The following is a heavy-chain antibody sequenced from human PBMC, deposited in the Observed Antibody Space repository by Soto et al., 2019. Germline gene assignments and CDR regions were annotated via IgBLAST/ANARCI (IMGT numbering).Heavy chain of an antibody. Sequence: QITVKESGLTLVKPTETLTLTCTFSGFSLSSIGMGVGWIRQPPGKALEWLALIYWDDDKRYSPSLSSRLTITKDPSKNEVDLTMTTRDPVDTATYYCARLTRGVYDSGRLWEKFDYWGQGTLVTVSS. CDR1: GFSLSSIGMG. J-gene: IGHJ4*02. CDR2: IYWDDDK. V-gene: IGHV2-5*02. D-gene: IGHD5-12*01. CDR3: ARLTRGVYDSGRLWEKFDY.